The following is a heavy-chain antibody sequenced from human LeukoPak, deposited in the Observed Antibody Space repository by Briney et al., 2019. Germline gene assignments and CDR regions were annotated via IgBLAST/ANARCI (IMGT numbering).Heavy chain of an antibody. CDR3: ARDHDYVWWSYPDNDY. CDR1: GFTVSSNY. CDR2: IYSGGST. D-gene: IGHD3-16*02. Sequence: GGSLRLSCAASGFTVSSNYMSWVRQAPGKGLEWVSVIYSGGSTYYADSVKGRFTISRDNSKNALYLQMNSLRAEDTAVYYCARDHDYVWWSYPDNDYWGQGTLVTVSS. J-gene: IGHJ4*02. V-gene: IGHV3-66*02.